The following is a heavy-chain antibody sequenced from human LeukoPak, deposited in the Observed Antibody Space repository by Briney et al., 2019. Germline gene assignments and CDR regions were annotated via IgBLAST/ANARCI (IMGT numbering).Heavy chain of an antibody. CDR2: IYYSGST. CDR1: GGSISSYY. J-gene: IGHJ4*02. D-gene: IGHD6-19*01. Sequence: SETLSLTCTVSGGSISSYYWSWVRQPPGKGLEWIGYIYYSGSTNYNPPLKSRVTISVDTSKNQFSLRLSSVTAADTAVYYCARVRFDSSGWYGGWDYWGQGTLVTVSS. CDR3: ARVRFDSSGWYGGWDY. V-gene: IGHV4-59*13.